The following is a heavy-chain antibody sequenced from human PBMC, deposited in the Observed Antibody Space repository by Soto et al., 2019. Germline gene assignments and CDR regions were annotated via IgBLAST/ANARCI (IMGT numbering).Heavy chain of an antibody. CDR2: ISYDGSNK. Sequence: GSLRRSCAASRFTFRSYGMHLVRQAPGKGLEWVAIISYDGSNKYYADSVKGRFTISRDNSKNTLYLQMNSLRAEDTAVYYCAKALSIAAAGSDYYGVDVWGQGTTVTVSS. J-gene: IGHJ6*02. V-gene: IGHV3-30*18. CDR3: AKALSIAAAGSDYYGVDV. D-gene: IGHD6-13*01. CDR1: RFTFRSYG.